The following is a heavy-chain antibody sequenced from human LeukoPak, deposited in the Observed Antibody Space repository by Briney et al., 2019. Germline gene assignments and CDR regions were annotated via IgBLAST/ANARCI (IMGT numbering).Heavy chain of an antibody. J-gene: IGHJ5*02. V-gene: IGHV4-34*01. CDR1: GGSFSGYY. CDR3: ARGGNYCSSTSCDRGWFDT. Sequence: SETLSLTCAVYGGSFSGYYWSWIRQPPGQGLEWIGEINHNGSTNYNPSLKRRVTISVDTSKYQFSMKLSSVTAADTAVYYCARGGNYCSSTSCDRGWFDTWGQGTLVTVSS. D-gene: IGHD2-2*01. CDR2: INHNGST.